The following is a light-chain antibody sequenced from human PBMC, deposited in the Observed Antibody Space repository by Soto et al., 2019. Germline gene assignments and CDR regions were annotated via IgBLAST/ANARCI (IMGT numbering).Light chain of an antibody. Sequence: QSALTQPASVSGSPGQSITISCTGTSSDVGGYNYVSWYQQHPDKAPKLMIYEVTKRPSGVPDRFSGSKSGNTASLTVSGLQAEDEADYYCSSYAGSNKLVFGGGTKLTVL. CDR2: EVT. CDR1: SSDVGGYNY. V-gene: IGLV2-8*01. CDR3: SSYAGSNKLV. J-gene: IGLJ3*02.